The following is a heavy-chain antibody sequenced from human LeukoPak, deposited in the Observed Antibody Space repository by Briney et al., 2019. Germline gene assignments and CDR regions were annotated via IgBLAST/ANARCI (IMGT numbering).Heavy chain of an antibody. CDR2: ISDSGGST. Sequence: GGSLRLSCVVSGITLSNYGMSWVRQAPGKGLEWVAGISDSGGSTNYADSVKGRFTISRDNPKNTLYLQMNSLRAEDTAVYFCAKRGVVIRVILVGFHKEAYYFDSWGQGALVTVSS. V-gene: IGHV3-23*01. CDR1: GITLSNYG. D-gene: IGHD3-22*01. CDR3: AKRGVVIRVILVGFHKEAYYFDS. J-gene: IGHJ4*02.